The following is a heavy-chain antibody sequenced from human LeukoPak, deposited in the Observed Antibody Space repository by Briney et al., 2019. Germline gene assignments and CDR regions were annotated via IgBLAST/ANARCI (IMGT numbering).Heavy chain of an antibody. CDR1: GFTFSSYG. V-gene: IGHV3-23*01. J-gene: IGHJ6*03. Sequence: PGGSLRLSCAASGFTFSSYGMSWVRQAPGKGLEWVSAISGSGGSTYYADSVKGRFTISRDNSKNTLYLQMNSLRAEDTAVYYCASRYSSGWYYYYYYMDVWGKGTTVTISS. D-gene: IGHD6-19*01. CDR3: ASRYSSGWYYYYYYMDV. CDR2: ISGSGGST.